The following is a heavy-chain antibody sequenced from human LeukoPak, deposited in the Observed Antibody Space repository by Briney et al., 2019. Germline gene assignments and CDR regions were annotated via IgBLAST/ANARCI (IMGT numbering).Heavy chain of an antibody. CDR2: IYPGDSDT. CDR3: VRRAAATRGFDY. CDR1: GYTFTSYW. V-gene: IGHV5-51*01. J-gene: IGHJ4*02. Sequence: GESLKISCKSSGYTFTSYWIGWVRQLPGKGLEWMGIIYPGDSDTRYSPSFQGQVTISVDKSISTAYLQWRSLRASDTGMYYCVRRAAATRGFDYWGQGTLVTGSS. D-gene: IGHD2-2*01.